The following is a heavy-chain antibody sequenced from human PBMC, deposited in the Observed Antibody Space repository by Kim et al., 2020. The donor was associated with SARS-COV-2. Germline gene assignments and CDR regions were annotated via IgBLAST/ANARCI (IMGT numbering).Heavy chain of an antibody. Sequence: GGSLRLSCAASGFTFSSYGMHWVRQAPGKGLEWVAVIWYDGSNKYYADSVKGRFTISRDNSKNTLYLQMKSLRAEDTAVYYCARDPIVGDYFDYWGQGTLVTVSS. CDR3: ARDPIVGDYFDY. V-gene: IGHV3-33*01. CDR1: GFTFSSYG. D-gene: IGHD2-15*01. J-gene: IGHJ4*02. CDR2: IWYDGSNK.